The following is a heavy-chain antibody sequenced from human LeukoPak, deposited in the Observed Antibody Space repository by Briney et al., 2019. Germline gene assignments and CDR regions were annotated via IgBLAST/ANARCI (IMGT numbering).Heavy chain of an antibody. CDR3: ARASVGVTTSDWYFDL. V-gene: IGHV4-4*02. Sequence: KPSETLSLTCAVSGGSISSSNWWSWVRQLQGKGLEWIREIYHSGSTNYNPSLKSRVTISVDKSKNQFSLKLSSVTAADTAVYYCARASVGVTTSDWYFDLWGRGTLVTVSS. CDR2: IYHSGST. J-gene: IGHJ2*01. CDR1: GGSISSSNW. D-gene: IGHD4-17*01.